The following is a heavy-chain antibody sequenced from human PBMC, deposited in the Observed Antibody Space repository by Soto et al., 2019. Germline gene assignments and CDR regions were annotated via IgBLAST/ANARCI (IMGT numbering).Heavy chain of an antibody. CDR1: DSSLSSSTYY. J-gene: IGHJ4*02. Sequence: LTLTCSVSDSSLSSSTYYWGWIRQPPGKGLEWTVSIYYSGNSYYNPPLKRLVTISVDTSKKQFFLNLTPVTAADTAVYCGRRGWDFWSGYYTGGFDYWGQGTPVTVSS. V-gene: IGHV4-39*01. CDR3: RRGWDFWSGYYTGGFDY. CDR2: IYYSGNS. D-gene: IGHD3-3*01.